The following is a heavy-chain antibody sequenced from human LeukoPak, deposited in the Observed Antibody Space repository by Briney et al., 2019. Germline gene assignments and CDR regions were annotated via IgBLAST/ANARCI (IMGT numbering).Heavy chain of an antibody. CDR1: GYTFTGYH. CDR3: ARDLTGDPAAYFDF. D-gene: IGHD3-9*01. Sequence: ASVKVSCKASGYTFTGYHIHWVRQAPGRGLEWMGWINPDSGGTNFPRNFQGRVTMTRDTSISTAYMEISWLRSDDTAVYYCARDLTGDPAAYFDFWGQGTLVTVSS. CDR2: INPDSGGT. J-gene: IGHJ4*02. V-gene: IGHV1-2*02.